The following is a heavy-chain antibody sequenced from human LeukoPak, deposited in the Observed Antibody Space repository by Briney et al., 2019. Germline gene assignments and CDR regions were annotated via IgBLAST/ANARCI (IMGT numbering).Heavy chain of an antibody. Sequence: KPSETLSLTCTVSGGSISSYYWSWIRQFPGKGLEWIGYIYNSGSTTYNPSLKSRVTISLDMSKNQFSLRLSSVTAADTAVYYCASDYTLRSYRFDYWGQGTLVTVSS. CDR3: ASDYTLRSYRFDY. D-gene: IGHD3-16*02. V-gene: IGHV4-59*01. J-gene: IGHJ4*02. CDR1: GGSISSYY. CDR2: IYNSGST.